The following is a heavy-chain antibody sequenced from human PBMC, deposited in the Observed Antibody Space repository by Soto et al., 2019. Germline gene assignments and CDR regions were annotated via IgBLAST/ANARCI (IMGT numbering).Heavy chain of an antibody. Sequence: QVQLVESGGGVVRPGTSLRLSCGASGFSFSSHGMHWVRQAPGKWLEWVAVSWFDGKNKYYADSVKGRFTISRDNSKNTLYLQMNSLRDEDTAVYYCARDYHYDSSGCLDYWGQGSLVTVSS. V-gene: IGHV3-33*01. J-gene: IGHJ4*02. CDR3: ARDYHYDSSGCLDY. D-gene: IGHD3-22*01. CDR2: SWFDGKNK. CDR1: GFSFSSHG.